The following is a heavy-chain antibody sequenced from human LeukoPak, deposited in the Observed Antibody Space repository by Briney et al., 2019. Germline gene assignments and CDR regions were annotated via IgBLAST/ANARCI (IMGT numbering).Heavy chain of an antibody. J-gene: IGHJ4*02. CDR2: TGSTGVST. CDR3: AKDPGVVPAHYFDY. Sequence: GGSLRLSCAASGFTFSSYAMNWVRQAPGKGLEWVSATGSTGVSTFYADSVKGRFTVPRDNSKSTLSLQMNSLRAEDTAVYYCAKDPGVVPAHYFDYWGQGILVTVSS. D-gene: IGHD2-2*01. V-gene: IGHV3-23*01. CDR1: GFTFSSYA.